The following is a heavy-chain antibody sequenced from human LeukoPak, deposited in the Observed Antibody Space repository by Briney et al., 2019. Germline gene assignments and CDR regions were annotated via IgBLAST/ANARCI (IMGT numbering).Heavy chain of an antibody. D-gene: IGHD2-2*01. CDR2: RKYDGSVG. V-gene: IGHV3-7*01. CDR3: ARDFVLGQPLVALDP. J-gene: IGHJ5*02. CDR1: GLTFSRYW. Sequence: GWAVTVSCTACGLTFSRYWLNGVGPPAARERAWVARRKYDGSVGSYADSVRGRFTISRDNAKNSLYLLKNSLRSEDTAVYFCARDFVLGQPLVALDPWGQGTLVTVSS.